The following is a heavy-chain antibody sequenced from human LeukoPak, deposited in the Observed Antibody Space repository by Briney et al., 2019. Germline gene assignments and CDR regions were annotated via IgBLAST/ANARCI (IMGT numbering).Heavy chain of an antibody. CDR1: GFTFSSYA. CDR3: ARDPGYCSSTSCYGIYYYGMDV. J-gene: IGHJ6*02. V-gene: IGHV3-30*04. D-gene: IGHD2-2*01. Sequence: SLRLSCVASGFTFSSYAMHWVRQAPGKGLEWVAVISYDGSNKYYADPVKGRFTISRDNSKNTLYLQMNSLRAEDTAVYYCARDPGYCSSTSCYGIYYYGMDVWGQGTTVTVSS. CDR2: ISYDGSNK.